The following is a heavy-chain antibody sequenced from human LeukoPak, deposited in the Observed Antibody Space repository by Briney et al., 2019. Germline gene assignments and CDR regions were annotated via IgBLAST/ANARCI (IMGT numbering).Heavy chain of an antibody. CDR1: GGTFSSYA. Sequence: GASVKVSCKASGGTFSSYAISWGRQAPGQGLEWMGGIIPIFGTANYAQKFQGRVTITTGESTSTAYMELSSLRSEDTAVYYCARGYFDWLPYFLDYWGQGTLVTVSS. CDR3: ARGYFDWLPYFLDY. V-gene: IGHV1-69*05. CDR2: IIPIFGTA. J-gene: IGHJ4*02. D-gene: IGHD3-9*01.